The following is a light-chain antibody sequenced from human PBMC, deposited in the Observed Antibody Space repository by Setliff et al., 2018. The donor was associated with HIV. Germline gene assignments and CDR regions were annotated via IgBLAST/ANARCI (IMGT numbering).Light chain of an antibody. Sequence: QSALAQPASMSGSPGQSITISCTGTSSDVGGYSLVSWYQQHPGKAPKLIIYEVTNRASGVSNRFSGSKSGNTASLTISGLQAEDEADYYCSSYAITNTLPFATGTKGTVL. V-gene: IGLV2-14*03. J-gene: IGLJ1*01. CDR1: SSDVGGYSL. CDR2: EVT. CDR3: SSYAITNTLP.